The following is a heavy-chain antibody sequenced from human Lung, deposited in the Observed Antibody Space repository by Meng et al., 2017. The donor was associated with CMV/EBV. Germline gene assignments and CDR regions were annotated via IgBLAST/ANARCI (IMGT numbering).Heavy chain of an antibody. Sequence: GGSXRLSCAASGFTFSDFYMSWIRQAPGKGLEWISYISFSGTTMYYADSVKGRFTISRDYAKNSLYLQMNSLRAEDTAVYYCARNWGYNDGTSYYWGMFDYWXQGTLVTVSS. CDR1: GFTFSDFY. V-gene: IGHV3-11*04. CDR3: ARNWGYNDGTSYYWGMFDY. CDR2: ISFSGTTM. D-gene: IGHD3-22*01. J-gene: IGHJ4*02.